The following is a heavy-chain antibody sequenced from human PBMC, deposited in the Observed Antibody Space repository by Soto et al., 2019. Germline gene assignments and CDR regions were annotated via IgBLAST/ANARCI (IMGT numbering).Heavy chain of an antibody. V-gene: IGHV1-8*01. CDR3: ALRYGDYVADGFDV. Sequence: QVQLVQSGAEVKKPGASVKVSCKSSGYSFISYDINWVRQAPGQGLEWMGWMNPQSGNTGYAQRFQGRVTMTRNTSKSTAYMELSSLRSEDTAVYYCALRYGDYVADGFDVWGQGTIVTVSS. CDR1: GYSFISYD. D-gene: IGHD4-17*01. J-gene: IGHJ3*01. CDR2: MNPQSGNT.